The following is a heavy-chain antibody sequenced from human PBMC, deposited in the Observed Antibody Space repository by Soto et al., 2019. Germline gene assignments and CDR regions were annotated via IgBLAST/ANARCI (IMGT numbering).Heavy chain of an antibody. J-gene: IGHJ4*02. D-gene: IGHD6-13*01. CDR1: GFTFSSYW. CDR2: INSDGSST. V-gene: IGHV3-74*01. CDR3: ASISSSWLAHKYYFDY. Sequence: EVPLVESGGGLVQPGGSLRLSCAASGFTFSSYWMHWVRQAPGKGLVWVSRINSDGSSTSYADSVKGRFTISRDNAKNTLYLQMNSLRAEDTAVYYCASISSSWLAHKYYFDYWGQGTLVTVSS.